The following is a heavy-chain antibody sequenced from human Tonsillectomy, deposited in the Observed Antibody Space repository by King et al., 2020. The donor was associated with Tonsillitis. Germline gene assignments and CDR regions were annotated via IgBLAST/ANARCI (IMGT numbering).Heavy chain of an antibody. CDR1: GYTFTSYG. J-gene: IGHJ4*02. Sequence: QLVQSGAEVKKPGASVKVSCKASGYTFTSYGISWVRQAPGQGLEWMGWINAYNGNTNYAQKLQGRVTMTTDTSTSTAYMELRSLRSDDTAMYYCARYHPGFAMILVASFDYWGQGTLVTVSS. D-gene: IGHD3-22*01. V-gene: IGHV1-18*04. CDR2: INAYNGNT. CDR3: ARYHPGFAMILVASFDY.